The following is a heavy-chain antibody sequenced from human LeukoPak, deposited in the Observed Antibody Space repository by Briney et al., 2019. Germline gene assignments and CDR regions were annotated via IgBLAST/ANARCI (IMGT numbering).Heavy chain of an antibody. J-gene: IGHJ6*02. D-gene: IGHD1-7*01. V-gene: IGHV1-18*01. CDR2: ISAYNGNT. Sequence: ASVKVSCKASGYTFISYGISWVRQAPGQGLEWMGWISAYNGNTNYAQRLQGRATMTTDTSTSTAYMELRSLRSDDTAVYYCAKNKTIDGMDVWGQGTTVTVSS. CDR1: GYTFISYG. CDR3: AKNKTIDGMDV.